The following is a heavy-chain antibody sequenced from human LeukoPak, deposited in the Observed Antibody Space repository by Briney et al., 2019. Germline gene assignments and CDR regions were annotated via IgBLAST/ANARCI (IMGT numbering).Heavy chain of an antibody. Sequence: ASVKVSCKAFGYTFSNFAIYWVRQAPGQGLESMGWINTNTGEPTYAQGFTGRFVFSLDTSANTAYLQISRLKADDTALYFCARDGFYNFWAGYYHPDRGQGTLLTVST. V-gene: IGHV7-4-1*02. D-gene: IGHD3/OR15-3a*01. J-gene: IGHJ4*02. CDR2: INTNTGEP. CDR1: GYTFSNFA. CDR3: ARDGFYNFWAGYYHPD.